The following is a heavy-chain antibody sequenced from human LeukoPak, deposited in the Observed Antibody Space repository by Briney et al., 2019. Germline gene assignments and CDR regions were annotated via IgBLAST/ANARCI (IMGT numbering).Heavy chain of an antibody. D-gene: IGHD4-11*01. J-gene: IGHJ6*02. V-gene: IGHV3-23*01. CDR1: GFTFSSYA. Sequence: GGSLRLSCAASGFTFSSYAMSWVRQAPGKGLEWVSAISGSGGSTYYADSVKGRFTISRDNSKNTLYLQMNSLRAEDTAVYHCAKGGNYRGYYGMDVWGQGTTVTVSS. CDR3: AKGGNYRGYYGMDV. CDR2: ISGSGGST.